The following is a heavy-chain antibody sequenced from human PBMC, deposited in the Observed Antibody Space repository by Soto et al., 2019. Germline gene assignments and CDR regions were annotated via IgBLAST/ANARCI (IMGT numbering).Heavy chain of an antibody. CDR3: ARATNTSMAAYD. D-gene: IGHD6-13*01. CDR1: GWTLCHYD. Sequence: SGWTLCHYDKHWVRQAPGKGLEWVAVIWYDGSNKYYADSVKGRFTISRDNSKNTLYLQMNSLRAEDTAVYYCARATNTSMAAYDWGQGTLVTVSS. CDR2: IWYDGSNK. V-gene: IGHV3-33*01. J-gene: IGHJ4*02.